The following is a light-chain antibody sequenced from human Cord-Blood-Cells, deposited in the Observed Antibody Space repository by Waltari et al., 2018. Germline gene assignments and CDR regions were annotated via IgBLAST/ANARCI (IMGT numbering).Light chain of an antibody. Sequence: QSALTQPASVSGSPGQSITISCTGTSSDVGGYNYVSWYQQHPGKAPKLMIYDVSNRPSVVSNRFAGSKSCNTASLTISGLQAEDEADYYCSSYTSSSTWVFGGGTKLTVL. CDR2: DVS. CDR3: SSYTSSSTWV. CDR1: SSDVGGYNY. J-gene: IGLJ3*02. V-gene: IGLV2-14*03.